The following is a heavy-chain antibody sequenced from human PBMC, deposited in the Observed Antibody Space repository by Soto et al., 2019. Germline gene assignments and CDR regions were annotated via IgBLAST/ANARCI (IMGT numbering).Heavy chain of an antibody. CDR3: ARHCSGGSCYSFDP. Sequence: GASVKVSCKASGYTFTSYAISWVRQAPGQGLAWMGWISAYNGNTNYAQKLQGRVAMTTDTSTSTAYLELRSLRSDDTAVYYCARHCSGGSCYSFDPRGKGTLVTVSS. D-gene: IGHD2-15*01. CDR1: GYTFTSYA. V-gene: IGHV1-18*04. CDR2: ISAYNGNT. J-gene: IGHJ5*02.